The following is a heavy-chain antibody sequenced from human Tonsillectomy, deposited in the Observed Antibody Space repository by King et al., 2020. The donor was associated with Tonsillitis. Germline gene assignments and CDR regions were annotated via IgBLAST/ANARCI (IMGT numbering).Heavy chain of an antibody. V-gene: IGHV4-38-2*02. CDR1: GYSISSGYY. D-gene: IGHD3-3*01. Sequence: VQLQESGPGLVKPSETLSLTCAVSGYSISSGYYWGWIRQPLGKGLEWIGSIYHSGSTYYNPSLKSRVTISVDTSKNQFSLKLSSVTAADTAVYYCARDWRRASFDYWGQGTLVTVSS. J-gene: IGHJ4*02. CDR2: IYHSGST. CDR3: ARDWRRASFDY.